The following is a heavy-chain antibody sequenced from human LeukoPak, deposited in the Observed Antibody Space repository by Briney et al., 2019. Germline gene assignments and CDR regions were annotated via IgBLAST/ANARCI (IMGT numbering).Heavy chain of an antibody. CDR3: ARPQGTTTLRMWAFDI. D-gene: IGHD2-15*01. V-gene: IGHV4-39*07. CDR1: GGSIGSSSYY. Sequence: SETLSLTCTVSGGSIGSSSYYWGWIRQPPGKGLAWIGSIYYSGSTYYNPSLKSRVTISVDTSKNQFSLKLSSVAAADTAVYYCARPQGTTTLRMWAFDIWGQGTMVTVSS. CDR2: IYYSGST. J-gene: IGHJ3*02.